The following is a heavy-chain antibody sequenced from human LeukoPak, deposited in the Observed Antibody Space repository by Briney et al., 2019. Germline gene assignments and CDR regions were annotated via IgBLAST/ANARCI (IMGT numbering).Heavy chain of an antibody. D-gene: IGHD3-22*01. Sequence: GGSLRLSCAASGFTFSSYWMSWVRQAPGKGLEWVANIKQDGSEKYYVDSVKGRFTISRDNAKNSQYLQMNSLRAEDTAVYYCAKAARRIVVVIKPYYFDYWGQGTLVTVSS. CDR2: IKQDGSEK. V-gene: IGHV3-7*03. CDR3: AKAARRIVVVIKPYYFDY. J-gene: IGHJ4*02. CDR1: GFTFSSYW.